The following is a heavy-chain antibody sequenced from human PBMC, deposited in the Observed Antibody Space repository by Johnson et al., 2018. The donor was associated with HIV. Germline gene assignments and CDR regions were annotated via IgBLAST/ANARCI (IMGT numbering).Heavy chain of an antibody. D-gene: IGHD4/OR15-4a*01. CDR2: IWYDGSNI. Sequence: QVQLVESGGGVVQPGRSLRLSCAASGFTFSSYGMHWVRQAPGKGLEWVAVIWYDGSNIYYADSVKGRFTISRDNSKNTLYLQMNSLRAEDTAVYYCAKDRSAHMTMLLEVVADAFDIWGQGTMVTVSS. V-gene: IGHV3-33*06. CDR3: AKDRSAHMTMLLEVVADAFDI. CDR1: GFTFSSYG. J-gene: IGHJ3*02.